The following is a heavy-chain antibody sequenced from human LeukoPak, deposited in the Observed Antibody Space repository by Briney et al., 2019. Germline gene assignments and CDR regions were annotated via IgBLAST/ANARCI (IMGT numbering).Heavy chain of an antibody. CDR3: ARGIPYYYDSGVRYYLHYFDY. V-gene: IGHV4-38-2*01. J-gene: IGHJ4*02. D-gene: IGHD3-22*01. CDR2: ISYVGST. Sequence: GSLRLSCAASGFTFSSYAMSWVRQAPGKGLEWIGSISYVGSTCCNPSLKSRVTISRDTSKNHFSLKLSSVTAADTAVYYCARGIPYYYDSGVRYYLHYFDYWGQGTLVTASS. CDR1: GFTFSSYA.